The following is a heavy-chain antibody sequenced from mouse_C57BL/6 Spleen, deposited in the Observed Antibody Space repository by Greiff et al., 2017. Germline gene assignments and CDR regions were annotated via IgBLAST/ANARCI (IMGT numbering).Heavy chain of an antibody. V-gene: IGHV5-9-1*02. CDR2: ISSGGDYT. J-gene: IGHJ2*01. CDR3: TRGSHFDY. CDR1: GFTFSSYA. Sequence: EVMLVESGEGLVKPGGSLKLSCAASGFTFSSYAMSWVRQTPEKRLEWVAYISSGGDYTYYAHTVKGRYTISRDNARNTLYLQMNSLKSEDTAMDYCTRGSHFDYWGQGTTLTVSS.